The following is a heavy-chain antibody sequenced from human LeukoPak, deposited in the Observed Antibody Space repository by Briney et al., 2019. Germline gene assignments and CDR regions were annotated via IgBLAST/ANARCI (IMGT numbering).Heavy chain of an antibody. D-gene: IGHD2-15*01. CDR1: GFTFSSYG. Sequence: GGSLRLSCAATGFTFSSYGMHWVRQAPGKGLEWVAFIRYDGSNKYYADSVKGRFTISRDNSKNTLYLQMNSLRAEDTAVYYCAKGKLGYCSGGSCYGVDYWGQGTLVTVSS. CDR2: IRYDGSNK. CDR3: AKGKLGYCSGGSCYGVDY. J-gene: IGHJ4*02. V-gene: IGHV3-30*02.